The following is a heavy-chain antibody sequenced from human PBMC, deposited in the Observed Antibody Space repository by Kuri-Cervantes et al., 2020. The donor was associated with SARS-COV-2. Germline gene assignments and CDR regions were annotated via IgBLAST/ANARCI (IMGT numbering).Heavy chain of an antibody. CDR1: GYTFTGYY. CDR3: ASPVLSSGWHPPNY. V-gene: IGHV1-2*02. J-gene: IGHJ4*02. D-gene: IGHD6-19*01. Sequence: ASVTVSCKASGYTFTGYYMHWVRQAPGQGLEWMGWINPNGGGTNYAQKFQGRVTMTRDTSTSTAYMELSGLTSDDTAVYYCASPVLSSGWHPPNYWGQGTLVTVSS. CDR2: INPNGGGT.